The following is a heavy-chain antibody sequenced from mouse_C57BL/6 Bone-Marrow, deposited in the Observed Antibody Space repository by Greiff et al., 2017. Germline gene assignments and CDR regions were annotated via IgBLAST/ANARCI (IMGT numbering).Heavy chain of an antibody. CDR3: TRWLLQGYFDV. Sequence: VHVKQSGAELVRPGASVKLSCTASGFNIKDDYMHWVKQRPEQGLEWIGWIDPENGDTEYASKFQGKATITADTSSNTAYLQLSSLTSEDTAVYYCTRWLLQGYFDVWGTGTTVTVSS. CDR2: IDPENGDT. D-gene: IGHD2-3*01. J-gene: IGHJ1*03. V-gene: IGHV14-4*01. CDR1: GFNIKDDY.